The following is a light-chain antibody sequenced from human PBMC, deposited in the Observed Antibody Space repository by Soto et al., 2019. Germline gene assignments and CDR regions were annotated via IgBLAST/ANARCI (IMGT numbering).Light chain of an antibody. Sequence: SYELTQPPSVSVAPGQTARITCGGNDIGSYSVHWYQQRPGQAPVLVVYDDSDRPSRIPERFSGSNSGNTATLAISRVEVGDEADYYCQVWDSSSDHAVFGGGTKLTVL. CDR2: DDS. CDR3: QVWDSSSDHAV. V-gene: IGLV3-21*02. CDR1: DIGSYS. J-gene: IGLJ2*01.